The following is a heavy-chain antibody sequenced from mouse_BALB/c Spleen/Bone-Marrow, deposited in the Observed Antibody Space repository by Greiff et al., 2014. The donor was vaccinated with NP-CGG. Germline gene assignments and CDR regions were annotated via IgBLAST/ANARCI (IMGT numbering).Heavy chain of an antibody. D-gene: IGHD2-2*01. Sequence: EVQLQQSGAELVKSGASVKLSCTASGFNIKDTYMHWVKQRPEQGLEWIGRIDPANGNTKCDPKFQGKATITADTSSNTAYLQLSSLTSEDTAVYYCASYVYGYYFDYWGQGTTLTVSS. CDR1: GFNIKDTY. V-gene: IGHV14-3*02. CDR2: IDPANGNT. CDR3: ASYVYGYYFDY. J-gene: IGHJ2*01.